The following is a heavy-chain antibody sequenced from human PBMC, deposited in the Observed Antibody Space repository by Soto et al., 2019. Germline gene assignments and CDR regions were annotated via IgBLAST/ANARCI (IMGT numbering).Heavy chain of an antibody. CDR1: GGSISSGGYY. D-gene: IGHD3-10*01. CDR3: ARVVGYYYGPEPYYYYGMDV. CDR2: IYFSGST. Sequence: QVQLQESGPGLVKPSQTLSLTCTVSGGSISSGGYYWSWIRQHPGKGLEWIGYIYFSGSTYYNPSLKSRVTISVDTSKNQFSLKLSSVTAADTAVYYCARVVGYYYGPEPYYYYGMDVWGQGTTVTVSS. V-gene: IGHV4-31*03. J-gene: IGHJ6*02.